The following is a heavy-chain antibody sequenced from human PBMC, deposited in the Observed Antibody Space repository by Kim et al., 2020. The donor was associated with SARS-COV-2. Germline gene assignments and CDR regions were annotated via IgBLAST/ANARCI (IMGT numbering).Heavy chain of an antibody. D-gene: IGHD2-2*01. V-gene: IGHV3-9*01. Sequence: DCVQGRFTLSRDNAKNSLYLQMNSLIPEDTALYYCAKRHCSRTTCYSYFDYWGQGTLVTVSS. J-gene: IGHJ4*02. CDR3: AKRHCSRTTCYSYFDY.